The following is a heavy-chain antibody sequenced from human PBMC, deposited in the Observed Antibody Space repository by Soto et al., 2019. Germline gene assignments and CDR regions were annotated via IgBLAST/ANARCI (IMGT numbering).Heavy chain of an antibody. CDR3: ASIDSSSFGFDY. Sequence: PGGSLRLSCAASGFTFSSYGMHWVRQAPGKGLEWVAVIWYDGSNKYYADSVKGRFTISRDNSKNTLYLQMNSLRAVDTAVYYCASIDSSSFGFDYWGQGTLVTVSS. CDR2: IWYDGSNK. CDR1: GFTFSSYG. V-gene: IGHV3-33*01. J-gene: IGHJ4*02. D-gene: IGHD6-6*01.